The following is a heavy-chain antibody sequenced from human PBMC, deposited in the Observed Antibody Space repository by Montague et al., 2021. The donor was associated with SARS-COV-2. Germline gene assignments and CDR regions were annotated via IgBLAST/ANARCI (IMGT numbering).Heavy chain of an antibody. J-gene: IGHJ4*02. V-gene: IGHV3-48*03. CDR1: GFAFSSYE. CDR2: ISSSGSSI. Sequence: LSCAASGFAFSSYEMNWVRQAPGKGLEWVSYISSSGSSIYYADSVKGRFTISRDNAKNSLYLQMNSLRAEDTAVYYCAREGYYDSSGYPLSYWGQGTLVTVSS. D-gene: IGHD3-22*01. CDR3: AREGYYDSSGYPLSY.